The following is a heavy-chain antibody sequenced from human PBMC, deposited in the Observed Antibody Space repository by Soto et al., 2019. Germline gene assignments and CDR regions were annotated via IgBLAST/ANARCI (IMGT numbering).Heavy chain of an antibody. Sequence: GGSLRLSCAASGFTFSSYWMSWVRQAPGKGLEWVANIKQDGSEKYYVDSVKGRFTISRDNAKNSLYLQMNSLRAEDTAVYYCASTVRRGWFDPWGQGTLVTVSS. V-gene: IGHV3-7*03. CDR2: IKQDGSEK. CDR1: GFTFSSYW. CDR3: ASTVRRGWFDP. D-gene: IGHD4-17*01. J-gene: IGHJ5*02.